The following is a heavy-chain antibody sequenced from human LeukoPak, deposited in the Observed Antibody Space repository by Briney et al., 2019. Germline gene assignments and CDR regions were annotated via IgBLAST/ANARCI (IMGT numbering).Heavy chain of an antibody. CDR2: ISAYNGNT. D-gene: IGHD3-22*01. CDR3: VADPYYDRSGSPRWFDP. CDR1: GYTFTSYG. J-gene: IGHJ5*02. Sequence: ASVTVSCKASGYTFTSYGISWVRQAPGQGLEWMGWISAYNGNTNYAQKLKGRVTMTTDTSTSTAYMELSSLRSEDTAVYYCVADPYYDRSGSPRWFDPWGQGTLVTVSS. V-gene: IGHV1-18*01.